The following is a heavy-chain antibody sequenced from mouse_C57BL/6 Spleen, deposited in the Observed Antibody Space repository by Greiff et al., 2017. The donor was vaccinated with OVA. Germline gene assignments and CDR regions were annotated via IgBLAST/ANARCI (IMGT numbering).Heavy chain of an antibody. CDR1: GYAFSSYW. Sequence: VQRVESGAELVKPGASVKISCKASGYAFSSYWMNWVKQRPGKGLEWIGQIYPGDGDTNYNGKFKGKATLTADKSSSTAYMQLSSLTSEDSAVYFCARRTTVVSFDYWGQGTTLTVSS. CDR2: IYPGDGDT. D-gene: IGHD1-1*01. J-gene: IGHJ2*01. CDR3: ARRTTVVSFDY. V-gene: IGHV1-80*01.